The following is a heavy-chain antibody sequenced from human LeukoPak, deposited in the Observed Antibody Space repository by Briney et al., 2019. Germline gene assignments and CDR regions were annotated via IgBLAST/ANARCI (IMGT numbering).Heavy chain of an antibody. Sequence: GGSLRLSCAASGFTFSSCALSWVRQAPGKGLEWVSYISSSGSTIYYADSVKGRFTISRDNAKNSLYLQMNSLRAEDTAVYYCAKPGDGSGYYDYYYYGMDVWGQGTTVTVSS. D-gene: IGHD3-22*01. CDR3: AKPGDGSGYYDYYYYGMDV. V-gene: IGHV3-48*03. J-gene: IGHJ6*02. CDR1: GFTFSSCA. CDR2: ISSSGSTI.